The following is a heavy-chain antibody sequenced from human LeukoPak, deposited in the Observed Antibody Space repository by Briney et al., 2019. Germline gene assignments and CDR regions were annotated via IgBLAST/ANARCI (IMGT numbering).Heavy chain of an antibody. CDR1: GVSISRSNSY. V-gene: IGHV4-39*07. J-gene: IGHJ5*02. D-gene: IGHD1-26*01. Sequence: PSETLSLTCSVSGVSISRSNSYWGWIRQPPGKGLEWIGSIYYTGNTYYNASLKSRVTISIDTSKNQFSLKLSSVTAADTAVYYCARETIVGANGWFDPWGQGTLVTVSS. CDR2: IYYTGNT. CDR3: ARETIVGANGWFDP.